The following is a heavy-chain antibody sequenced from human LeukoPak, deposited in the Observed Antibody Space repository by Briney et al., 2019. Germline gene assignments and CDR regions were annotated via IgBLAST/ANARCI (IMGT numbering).Heavy chain of an antibody. CDR3: ARPSPPGDGYNPPDH. J-gene: IGHJ4*02. CDR2: ISHDGRTK. D-gene: IGHD5-24*01. CDR1: GFNFDNVA. V-gene: IGHV3-30*04. Sequence: PGKSLTLSCVVSGFNFDNVAMHWVRQPLGKGLEWVAVISHDGRTKYYADSMKGRITISRDNSKNTLFLQMNNLRSEDTAVYFCARPSPPGDGYNPPDHWGQGTLVTVSS.